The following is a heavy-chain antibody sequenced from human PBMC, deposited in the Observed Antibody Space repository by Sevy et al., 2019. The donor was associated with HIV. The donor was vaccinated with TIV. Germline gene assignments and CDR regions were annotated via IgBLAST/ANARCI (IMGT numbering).Heavy chain of an antibody. V-gene: IGHV3-33*01. Sequence: GGSLRLSCAASGFTFSTYDIHWVRRAPGKGLEWVAAVIGYDGSNKYYADSVKGRFTISRDNSKNTLYLQMNSLRAGDTAVYYCARESGSDWYLDYWGQGTLVTVSS. CDR1: GFTFSTYD. J-gene: IGHJ4*02. CDR3: ARESGSDWYLDY. D-gene: IGHD6-19*01. CDR2: IGYDGSNK.